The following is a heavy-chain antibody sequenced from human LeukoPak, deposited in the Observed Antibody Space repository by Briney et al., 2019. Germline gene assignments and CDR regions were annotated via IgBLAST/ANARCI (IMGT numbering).Heavy chain of an antibody. V-gene: IGHV3-21*01. Sequence: GGSLRLSCAASGFTFSSYSMNWVRQAPGKGLEWVSSISSSSSYIYYADSVKGRFTISRDNAKNSLYLQMNSLRAEDTAVYYCAKPKSPRIVGAKENAFDIWGQGTMVTVSS. CDR2: ISSSSSYI. CDR3: AKPKSPRIVGAKENAFDI. D-gene: IGHD1-26*01. CDR1: GFTFSSYS. J-gene: IGHJ3*02.